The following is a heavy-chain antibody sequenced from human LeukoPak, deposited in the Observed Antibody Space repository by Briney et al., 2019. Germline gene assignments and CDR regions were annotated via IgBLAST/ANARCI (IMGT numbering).Heavy chain of an antibody. CDR1: GFTFSSYA. Sequence: GGSLRLSCAASGFTFSSYAMSWVRQAPGKGLEWVSAISGSGGSTYYADSVKGRFTISRDNSKNTLYLQMNSLRAEDTAVYYCAKDGSRVDYYGSGSPGWYFDYWGQGTLVTVSS. J-gene: IGHJ4*02. CDR3: AKDGSRVDYYGSGSPGWYFDY. D-gene: IGHD3-10*01. V-gene: IGHV3-23*01. CDR2: ISGSGGST.